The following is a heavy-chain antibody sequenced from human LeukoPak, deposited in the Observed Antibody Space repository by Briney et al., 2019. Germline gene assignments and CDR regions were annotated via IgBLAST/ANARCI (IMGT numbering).Heavy chain of an antibody. CDR2: ISAYNGNT. CDR3: AGKTLGYCSGGSCPSGYYYYYGMDV. V-gene: IGHV1-18*01. J-gene: IGHJ6*02. CDR1: GYTFTSYG. Sequence: GASVKVSCKASGYTFTSYGISWVRQAPGRGLEWMGWISAYNGNTNYAQKLQGRVTMTTDTSTSTAYMELRSLRSDDTAVYYCAGKTLGYCSGGSCPSGYYYYYGMDVWGQGTTVTVSS. D-gene: IGHD2-15*01.